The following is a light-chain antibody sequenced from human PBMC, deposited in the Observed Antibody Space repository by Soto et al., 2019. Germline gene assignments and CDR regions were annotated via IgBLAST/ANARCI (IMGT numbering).Light chain of an antibody. Sequence: SYELTQPLSVSVALGQTARITCGGNNIGSKNVHWYQQKPGQAPVLVIYRDSYRPSGIPERFSGSNSGNTATLSISRAQGGDEADYYCQVWDSSTVHYVFGPGTKLTVL. CDR3: QVWDSSTVHYV. V-gene: IGLV3-9*01. CDR2: RDS. J-gene: IGLJ1*01. CDR1: NIGSKN.